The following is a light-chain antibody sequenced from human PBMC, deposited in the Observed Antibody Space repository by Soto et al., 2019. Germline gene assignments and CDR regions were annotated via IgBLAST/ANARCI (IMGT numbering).Light chain of an antibody. V-gene: IGLV1-51*01. Sequence: QSVLTQPPSVSAAPGQTVTISCSGSSSNIGNNEISWYQQLPGTAPQLLMFDNKRRPSGIPDRFSGSKSGTSATLDITGLHTGDEADYYCGTWESNLRAVVFGAGTQLTVL. J-gene: IGLJ2*01. CDR1: SSNIGNNE. CDR3: GTWESNLRAVV. CDR2: DNK.